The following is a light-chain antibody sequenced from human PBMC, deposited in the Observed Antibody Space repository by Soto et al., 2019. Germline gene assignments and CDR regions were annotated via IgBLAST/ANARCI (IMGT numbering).Light chain of an antibody. CDR1: QGISSW. Sequence: DIQMTQSPSSVSASVGDRVTITFRASQGISSWLAWYQQKPGKAPKLLIYKASSLESGVPSRFSGSGSGTEFTLTISSLQPDDIATYYCQQYNTYWTFGQGTKVDIK. J-gene: IGKJ1*01. CDR2: KAS. CDR3: QQYNTYWT. V-gene: IGKV1-5*03.